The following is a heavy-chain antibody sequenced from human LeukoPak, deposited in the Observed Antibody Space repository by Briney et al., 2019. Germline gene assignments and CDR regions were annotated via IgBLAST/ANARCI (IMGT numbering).Heavy chain of an antibody. J-gene: IGHJ4*02. CDR2: IIPILGIA. D-gene: IGHD1-26*01. V-gene: IGHV1-69*04. CDR1: GGTFSSYA. Sequence: ASVKVSCTASGGTFSSYAISWVRQAPGQGLEWMGRIIPILGIANYAQKFQGRVTITADKSTSTAYMELSSLRSEDTAVYYCARDDYSGSYYFDYWGQGTLVTVSS. CDR3: ARDDYSGSYYFDY.